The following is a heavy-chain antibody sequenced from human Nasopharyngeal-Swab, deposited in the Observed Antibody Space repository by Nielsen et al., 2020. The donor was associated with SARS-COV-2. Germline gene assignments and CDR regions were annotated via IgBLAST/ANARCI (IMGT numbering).Heavy chain of an antibody. Sequence: GGSLRLSCVASGYSFRTYGMSWVRQAPGRGLEWVSAISGSGDISGTGGSTFYADSVKGRFTISRDNSKNTLSLQMNSLRAEDTAVYYCAKDLRGPYFFWGQGTLVTASS. V-gene: IGHV3-23*01. J-gene: IGHJ4*02. CDR1: GYSFRTYG. CDR2: ISGSGDISGTGGST. D-gene: IGHD2/OR15-2a*01. CDR3: AKDLRGPYFF.